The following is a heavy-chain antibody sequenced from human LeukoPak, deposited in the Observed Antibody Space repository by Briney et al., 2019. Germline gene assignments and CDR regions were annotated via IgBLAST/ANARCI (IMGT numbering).Heavy chain of an antibody. J-gene: IGHJ6*03. Sequence: GGSLRLSCAASGFTFSSYSMNWVRQAPGKGLEWVSAISGSDDGTYYADSVKGRFTISRDNSRNTLYLQMNTLRAEDTAVYYCAKGGVWQQQLETYYYYYYMDVWGKGTTVTISS. CDR3: AKGGVWQQQLETYYYYYYMDV. CDR1: GFTFSSYS. D-gene: IGHD6-13*01. CDR2: ISGSDDGT. V-gene: IGHV3-23*01.